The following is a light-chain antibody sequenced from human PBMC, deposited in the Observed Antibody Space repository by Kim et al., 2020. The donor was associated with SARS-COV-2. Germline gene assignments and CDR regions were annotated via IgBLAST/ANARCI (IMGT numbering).Light chain of an antibody. CDR3: QQYNDWPRT. CDR1: QSVSTN. V-gene: IGKV3-15*01. CDR2: GAF. J-gene: IGKJ1*01. Sequence: EIVMTQSPATLSVSPGERATLSCRASQSVSTNLAWYQHKPGQAPRLLIYGAFTRATGIPARFSGSGSGTEFTLTISSLQSEDFVVYYCQQYNDWPRTFGQGTKVDIK.